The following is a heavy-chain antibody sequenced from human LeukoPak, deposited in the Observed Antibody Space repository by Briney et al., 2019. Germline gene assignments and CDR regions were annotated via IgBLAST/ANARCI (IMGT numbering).Heavy chain of an antibody. CDR2: IDWSGDAA. J-gene: IGHJ4*02. CDR1: TLTIGDYG. V-gene: IGHV3-20*04. D-gene: IGHD6-13*01. Sequence: GGSLRLSCVASTLTIGDYGMSWVRQAPGKGLEWVSGIDWSGDAASYSDSVKGRFTISRDNAKNSLYLQMTSLRAEDTAVYYCARDLSASWYSLGYWGQGTLVTVSS. CDR3: ARDLSASWYSLGY.